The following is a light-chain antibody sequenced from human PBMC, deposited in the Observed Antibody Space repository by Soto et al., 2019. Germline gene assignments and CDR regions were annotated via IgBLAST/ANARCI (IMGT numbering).Light chain of an antibody. CDR2: DTS. CDR1: QSVSSS. Sequence: EIVVTQSPATLSVSPGERVTRSCRASQSVSSSLAWYQQRPGQAPRLLIYDTSTRAPGIAARFSGSGSGTEFTLTIIILQSEDVAVYDCQQYVHWPPGTFGQGTTVEIK. J-gene: IGKJ1*01. V-gene: IGKV3-15*01. CDR3: QQYVHWPPGT.